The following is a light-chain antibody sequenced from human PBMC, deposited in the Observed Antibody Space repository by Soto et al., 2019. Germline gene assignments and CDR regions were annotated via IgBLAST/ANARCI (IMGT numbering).Light chain of an antibody. CDR3: QKYDTAPQT. Sequence: DIQMTQSPSSLSASVGDTVTITCRASQGIIDYLAWYQQRPGKVPKLLIYAASTFQTGVPSRFSGSGAGTDVPLTISSLRPEDVSTYYCQKYDTAPQTFGQGTRVEIK. CDR1: QGIIDY. V-gene: IGKV1-27*01. CDR2: AAS. J-gene: IGKJ1*01.